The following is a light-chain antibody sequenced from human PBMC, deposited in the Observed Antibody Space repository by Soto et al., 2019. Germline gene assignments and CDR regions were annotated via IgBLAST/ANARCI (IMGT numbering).Light chain of an antibody. CDR3: AAWDDSLNGPDVV. CDR1: SSNIGSNT. CDR2: SNT. Sequence: SVLTQPPSASGTPGQRVTISCSGSSSNIGSNTVNWYQQLPGTAPKLLIYSNTQRPSGVPDRFSGSKSGTSASLAISGLQSEDEAEYYCAAWDDSLNGPDVVFGGGTKVTVL. J-gene: IGLJ2*01. V-gene: IGLV1-44*01.